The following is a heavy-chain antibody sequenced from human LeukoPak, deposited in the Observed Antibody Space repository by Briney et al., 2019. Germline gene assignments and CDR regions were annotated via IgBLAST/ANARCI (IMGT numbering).Heavy chain of an antibody. CDR1: GFTFGSYA. V-gene: IGHV3-23*01. CDR3: AKPYSSNWYSAFDS. CDR2: VPGSGGST. D-gene: IGHD6-13*01. J-gene: IGHJ4*02. Sequence: GESLKISCAASGFTFGSYAMSWVRQAPGKGLEWVSSVPGSGGSTYYADSVKGRFTISRDNSKNTLSLQMISLRAEDTAVYYCAKPYSSNWYSAFDSWGQGTLVTVSS.